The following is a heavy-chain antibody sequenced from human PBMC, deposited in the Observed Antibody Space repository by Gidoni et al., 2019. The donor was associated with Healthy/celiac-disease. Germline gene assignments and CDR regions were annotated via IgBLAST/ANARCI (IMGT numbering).Heavy chain of an antibody. J-gene: IGHJ4*02. CDR3: AKSRGVAAADPGYFDY. CDR2: ISYDGSNK. D-gene: IGHD6-13*01. CDR1: GFTFSSYG. Sequence: VQLVESGGGVVQPGRSLRLSCAASGFTFSSYGMHWVRQAPGKGLEWVAVISYDGSNKYYADSVKGRFTISRDNSKNTLYLQMNSLRAEDTAVYYCAKSRGVAAADPGYFDYWGQGTLVTVSS. V-gene: IGHV3-30*18.